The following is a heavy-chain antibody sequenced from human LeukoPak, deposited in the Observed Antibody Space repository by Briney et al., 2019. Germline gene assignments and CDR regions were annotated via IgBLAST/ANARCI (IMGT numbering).Heavy chain of an antibody. Sequence: GGSLRLSCAASGFTFSSYGMHWVRQAPGKGLEWVTVISYDGSNKYYTDSVKGRFTISRDNSKNTVYLQMNSLRTDDTAVYFCAKDEQWLALGYYFGSWGQGTLVTVSS. D-gene: IGHD6-19*01. V-gene: IGHV3-30*18. J-gene: IGHJ4*02. CDR1: GFTFSSYG. CDR2: ISYDGSNK. CDR3: AKDEQWLALGYYFGS.